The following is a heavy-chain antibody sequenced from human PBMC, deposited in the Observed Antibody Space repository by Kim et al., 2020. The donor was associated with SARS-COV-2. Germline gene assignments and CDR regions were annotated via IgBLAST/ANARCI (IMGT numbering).Heavy chain of an antibody. V-gene: IGHV5-10-1*01. D-gene: IGHD6-19*01. CDR3: ARQSSRGVAY. J-gene: IGHJ4*02. CDR1: GYSFTSYW. Sequence: GESLKISCKGSGYSFTSYWISWVRQMPGKGLEWMGRIDPSDSDIKYKSSFQGHVTISTDKSINTAYLQWSSLKASDTAIYYCARQSSRGVAYWGQGTLVTVSS. CDR2: IDPSDSDI.